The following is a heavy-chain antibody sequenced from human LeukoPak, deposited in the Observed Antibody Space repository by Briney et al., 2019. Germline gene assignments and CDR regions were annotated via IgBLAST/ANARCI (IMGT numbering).Heavy chain of an antibody. CDR2: INHSGST. CDR1: GGSFSGYY. D-gene: IGHD6-6*01. CDR3: ASAHSSTPFDY. J-gene: IGHJ4*02. V-gene: IGHV4-34*01. Sequence: SETLSLTCAVYGGSFSGYYWSWIRQPPGKGLEWIGEINHSGSTNYNPSLKSRVTISVDTSKNQFSLKLSSVTAADTAVYYCASAHSSTPFDYWGQGTLVSVSS.